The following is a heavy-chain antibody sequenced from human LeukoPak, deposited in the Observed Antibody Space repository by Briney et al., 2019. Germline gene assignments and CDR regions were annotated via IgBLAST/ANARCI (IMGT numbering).Heavy chain of an antibody. Sequence: SETLSLTCAVSGHSISSGYYWGWIRQPPGKGLEWIGSIYHSGSTYYNPSLKSRVTISVDTSKNQFSLKLSSVTAADTAVYYCARRSWAAAMEDYWGQGTLVTVSS. CDR2: IYHSGST. J-gene: IGHJ4*02. CDR1: GHSISSGYY. CDR3: ARRSWAAAMEDY. V-gene: IGHV4-38-2*01. D-gene: IGHD2-2*01.